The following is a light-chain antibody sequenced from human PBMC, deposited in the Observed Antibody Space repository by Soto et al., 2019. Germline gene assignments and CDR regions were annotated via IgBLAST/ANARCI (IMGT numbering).Light chain of an antibody. CDR1: SGHSSYA. Sequence: QLVLTQSPSASASLGASVKLTCSLSSGHSSYAIAWHQQQPEKGPRHLMKLNSDGSHTKGDGIPDRFSGSSSGAERYLTISSLQSEDEADYYCQTWGTGIGVFGGGTKLTVL. CDR2: LNSDGSH. CDR3: QTWGTGIGV. V-gene: IGLV4-69*01. J-gene: IGLJ2*01.